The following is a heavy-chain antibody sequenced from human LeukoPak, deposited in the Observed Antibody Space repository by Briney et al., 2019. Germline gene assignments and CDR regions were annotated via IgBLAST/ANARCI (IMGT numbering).Heavy chain of an antibody. Sequence: GESLKISCKGSGYSFTSNWIGWVRQMPGRGLEWMGIIYPGYSDTRYSPSFQGQVTISADKSISTASLQWSSLKASDTAMYYCARHAADGYNYIDNWGQGTLVAVSS. V-gene: IGHV5-51*01. CDR3: ARHAADGYNYIDN. CDR1: GYSFTSNW. CDR2: IYPGYSDT. D-gene: IGHD5-24*01. J-gene: IGHJ4*02.